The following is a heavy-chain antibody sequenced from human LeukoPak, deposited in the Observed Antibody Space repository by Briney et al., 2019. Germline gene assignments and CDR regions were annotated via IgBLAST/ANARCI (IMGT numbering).Heavy chain of an antibody. J-gene: IGHJ4*02. V-gene: IGHV1-24*01. CDR2: FDPEDGET. CDR1: GYTLTELS. D-gene: IGHD2-15*01. Sequence: ASVKVSCKVSGYTLTELSMHWVRQAPGKGLEWMGGFDPEDGETIYAQKFQGRVTMTEDTSTDTAYMELSSLRSEDTAVYYCVTGGEYCSGGSCYNNPDYWGQGTLVTVSS. CDR3: VTGGEYCSGGSCYNNPDY.